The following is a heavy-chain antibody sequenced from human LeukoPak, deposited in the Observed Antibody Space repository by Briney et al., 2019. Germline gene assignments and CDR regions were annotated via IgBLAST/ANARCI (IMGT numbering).Heavy chain of an antibody. CDR3: VRGPSSAIRPEYFDY. D-gene: IGHD2-2*02. Sequence: TSGTLSLTCAASGFMFYFNMVNRGGQGPGKGLEWVSSISSSSSYIYYADSVKGPFTISRDNAKNSLYLQMNSLRVEDTAVYYCVRGPSSAIRPEYFDYWGQGTLVTVSS. V-gene: IGHV3-21*01. J-gene: IGHJ4*02. CDR2: ISSSSSYI. CDR1: GFMFYFNM.